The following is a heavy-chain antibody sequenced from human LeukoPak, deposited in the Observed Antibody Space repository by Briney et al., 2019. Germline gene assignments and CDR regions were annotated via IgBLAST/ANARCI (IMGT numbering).Heavy chain of an antibody. Sequence: AGGSLRLSCAASGFTFSSYSMNWVRQAPGKGLEWVSSISSSSSYIYYADSVKGRFTISRDNAKNSLYLQMNSLRAEDTAVYHCARDLSSGWYDFDYWGQGTLVTVSS. CDR3: ARDLSSGWYDFDY. CDR1: GFTFSSYS. V-gene: IGHV3-21*01. CDR2: ISSSSSYI. J-gene: IGHJ4*02. D-gene: IGHD6-19*01.